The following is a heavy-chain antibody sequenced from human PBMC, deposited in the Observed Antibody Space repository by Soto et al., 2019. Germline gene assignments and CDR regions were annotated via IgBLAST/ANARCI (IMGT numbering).Heavy chain of an antibody. Sequence: WASVKVSCKASGGTFSSYAISWVRQAPGQGLEWMGGIIPIFGTANYAQKFQGRVTITADKSTNTAYMELSSLRSEDTAVYYCAIYSSGWYSGPNWFDPWGQGTLVTV. CDR3: AIYSSGWYSGPNWFDP. D-gene: IGHD6-19*01. V-gene: IGHV1-69*06. CDR2: IIPIFGTA. J-gene: IGHJ5*02. CDR1: GGTFSSYA.